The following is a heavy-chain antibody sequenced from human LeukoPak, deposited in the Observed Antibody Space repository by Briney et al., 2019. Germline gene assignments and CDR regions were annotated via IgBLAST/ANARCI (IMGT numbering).Heavy chain of an antibody. J-gene: IGHJ4*02. CDR2: ISGSSTDT. CDR3: ATPGLLGYCSSAICAPPGY. Sequence: GGSLRLSCAASGFTFSDYYMSWIRQAPGKGLEWVSYISGSSTDTTYADSVKGRFTISRDNAKKSLYLQMNSLRAEDTAVYYCATPGLLGYCSSAICAPPGYWGQGTLVTVPS. D-gene: IGHD2-2*01. V-gene: IGHV3-11*03. CDR1: GFTFSDYY.